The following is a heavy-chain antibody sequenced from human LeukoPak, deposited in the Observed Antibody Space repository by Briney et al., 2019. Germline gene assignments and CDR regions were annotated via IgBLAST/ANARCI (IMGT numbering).Heavy chain of an antibody. CDR3: GRRYITGWHFDY. D-gene: IGHD6-19*01. Sequence: GGSLRLSCATSGFTVSSNYMSWVRQAPGKGLEWVSVVYSGGSTYYADSVKGRFTISRDNSENTLYLQMNGLRAEDTAVYYCGRRYITGWHFDYWGQGTLVTVSS. CDR1: GFTVSSNY. V-gene: IGHV3-66*01. CDR2: VYSGGST. J-gene: IGHJ4*02.